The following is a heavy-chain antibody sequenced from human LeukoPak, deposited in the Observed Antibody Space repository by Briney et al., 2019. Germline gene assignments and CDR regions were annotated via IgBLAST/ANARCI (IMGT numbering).Heavy chain of an antibody. CDR1: GFTFSSYG. V-gene: IGHV3-23*01. D-gene: IGHD3-3*01. CDR3: GREYYDFWSGYPLDY. J-gene: IGHJ4*02. Sequence: GALRLSCAASGFTFSSYGMSWVRQAPGKGLEWVSTIIGSGGSTYDADSVKGRFTISRDNAKNSLYLQMNSLRAEDTAVYYCGREYYDFWSGYPLDYWGQGTLVTVSS. CDR2: IIGSGGST.